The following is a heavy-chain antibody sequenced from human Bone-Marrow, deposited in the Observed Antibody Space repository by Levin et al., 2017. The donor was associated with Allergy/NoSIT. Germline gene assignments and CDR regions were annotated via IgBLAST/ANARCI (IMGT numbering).Heavy chain of an antibody. J-gene: IGHJ5*02. Sequence: GESLKISCAASGSTFGSSWIHWVRQAPGKGLEWVSRINTDGSTITYADSVKGRFAISRDSAKNTLFLQMNSLSAEDTAVYYFASLERGAPGTWGQGTLVTVSS. V-gene: IGHV3-74*01. CDR1: GSTFGSSW. CDR2: INTDGSTI. CDR3: ASLERGAPGT. D-gene: IGHD4/OR15-4a*01.